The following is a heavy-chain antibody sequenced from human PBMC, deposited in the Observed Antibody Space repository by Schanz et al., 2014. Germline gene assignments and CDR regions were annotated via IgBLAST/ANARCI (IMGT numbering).Heavy chain of an antibody. CDR1: GFTFSNFA. CDR3: TRDRGALVTHNDALNL. J-gene: IGHJ3*01. Sequence: VQLVESGGGLVKPGGSLRLSCAASGFTFSNFAIHWVRQAPGKGLEKVAAISTDGTNTYYAASVRGRFTISRDNSKNTVYLQMDSLRSEDTAVYYCTRDRGALVTHNDALNLWGQGTMVSVSS. V-gene: IGHV3-30*04. D-gene: IGHD2-8*02. CDR2: ISTDGTNT.